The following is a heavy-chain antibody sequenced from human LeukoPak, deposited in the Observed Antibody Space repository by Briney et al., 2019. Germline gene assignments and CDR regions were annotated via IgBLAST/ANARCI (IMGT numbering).Heavy chain of an antibody. J-gene: IGHJ4*02. CDR3: ARGPGGYSYGYYFDY. CDR2: IFYSGST. CDR1: GGSISSYY. V-gene: IGHV4-59*08. Sequence: PSETLSLTCTVSGGSISSYYWNWIRQPPGKGLEWIGYIFYSGSTNYNPSLKSRVTISVDTSKNQFSLKLSSVTAADTAVYYCARGPGGYSYGYYFDYWGQGTLVTVSS. D-gene: IGHD5-18*01.